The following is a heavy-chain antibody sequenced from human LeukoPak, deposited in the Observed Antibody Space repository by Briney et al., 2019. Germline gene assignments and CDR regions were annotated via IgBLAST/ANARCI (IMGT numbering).Heavy chain of an antibody. D-gene: IGHD3-22*01. J-gene: IGHJ3*02. Sequence: PGRSLRLSCAASGFTFDDYAMHWVRHAPGKGLEWVSGISWNSGSIGYADSVKGRFTISRDNAKNSLYLQMNSLRAEDTALYYCAKDRNYYDSSGYYYGSAFDIWGQGTMVTVSS. CDR1: GFTFDDYA. CDR2: ISWNSGSI. V-gene: IGHV3-9*01. CDR3: AKDRNYYDSSGYYYGSAFDI.